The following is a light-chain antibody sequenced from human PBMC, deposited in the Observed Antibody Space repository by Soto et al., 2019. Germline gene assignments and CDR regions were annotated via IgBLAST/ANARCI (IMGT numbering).Light chain of an antibody. J-gene: IGLJ1*01. Sequence: QSVLTQPPSVSGAPGQRVTISCTGSSSNIGAGYDVHWYQQLPGTAPKLLIYGNSNRPSGVPDRFSDSKSGTSASLAITGLQAEDEADYYCQSYDSSLYVFGTGTKLTVL. CDR3: QSYDSSLYV. CDR2: GNS. CDR1: SSNIGAGYD. V-gene: IGLV1-40*01.